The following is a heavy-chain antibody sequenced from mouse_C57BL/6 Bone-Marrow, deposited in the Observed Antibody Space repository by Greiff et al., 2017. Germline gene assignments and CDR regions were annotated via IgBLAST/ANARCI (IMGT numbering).Heavy chain of an antibody. Sequence: QVQLQQPGTELVKPGASVKLSCKASGYTFTSYWMHWVKQRPGQGLEWIGNITPSNGGTNYNAKFKSKATLTADQSSRTAYMQLSSLTSDDPAVYYRARPDYYGSSSYYFDDWGQGTTRTVSS. J-gene: IGHJ2*01. D-gene: IGHD1-1*01. V-gene: IGHV1-53*01. CDR2: ITPSNGGT. CDR1: GYTFTSYW. CDR3: ARPDYYGSSSYYFDD.